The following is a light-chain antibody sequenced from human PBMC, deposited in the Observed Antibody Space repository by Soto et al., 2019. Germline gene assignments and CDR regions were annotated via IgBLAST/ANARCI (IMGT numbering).Light chain of an antibody. J-gene: IGLJ1*01. Sequence: SDLTQPVTVSCSPGRSLNISSTGTSSDVGRYTYVSWYQQHPGKAPKLIIYDVYNRPSGVSTRFSGSKSGNTASLTVSGLQAEDEADYYCTSYTSTSTPYVFGGGTKVTVL. CDR3: TSYTSTSTPYV. CDR2: DVY. CDR1: SSDVGRYTY. V-gene: IGLV2-14*01.